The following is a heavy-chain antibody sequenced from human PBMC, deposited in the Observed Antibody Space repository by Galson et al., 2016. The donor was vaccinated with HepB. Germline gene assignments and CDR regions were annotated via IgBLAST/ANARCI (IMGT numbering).Heavy chain of an antibody. Sequence: SVKVSCKASGYSFSSYGVSWVRQAPGQGLEWMGWISGHNGNTRYAEKFLGRVTMTTDTPASTAYLELRSLRSDDPAFDYCAREETIYAVDSPGYPALDLWGEGTTVTVSS. J-gene: IGHJ6*04. CDR3: AREETIYAVDSPGYPALDL. V-gene: IGHV1-18*01. CDR2: ISGHNGNT. CDR1: GYSFSSYG. D-gene: IGHD3-3*01.